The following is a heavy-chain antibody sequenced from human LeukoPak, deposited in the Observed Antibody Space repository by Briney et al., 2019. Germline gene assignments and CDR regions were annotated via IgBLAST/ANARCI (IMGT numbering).Heavy chain of an antibody. V-gene: IGHV4-34*01. J-gene: IGHJ4*02. CDR1: GESFSGFY. CDR2: INHGGST. CDR3: ARMAPYGDYLHDY. D-gene: IGHD4-17*01. Sequence: SETLSLTCAVYGESFSGFYWSWIRQSPGKGLEWIGEINHGGSTNYNPSLKSRVTISVDTSKNQFSLKLSSVTAADTAMYYCARMAPYGDYLHDYWGQGTLITVSS.